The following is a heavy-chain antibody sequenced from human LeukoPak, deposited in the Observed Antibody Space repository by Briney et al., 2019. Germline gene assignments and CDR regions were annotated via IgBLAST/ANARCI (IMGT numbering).Heavy chain of an antibody. J-gene: IGHJ1*01. CDR2: IIPIFGIA. CDR1: GGSFSSYA. Sequence: SVKVSCKASGGSFSSYAISWVRHAPGQGLEWMGGIIPIFGIANYAQKFQGRVTITADESTSTAYMELSSLRFEDTAVYYCARVIQLPNEYFQHWGQGTLVTVSS. CDR3: ARVIQLPNEYFQH. V-gene: IGHV1-69*01. D-gene: IGHD2-2*01.